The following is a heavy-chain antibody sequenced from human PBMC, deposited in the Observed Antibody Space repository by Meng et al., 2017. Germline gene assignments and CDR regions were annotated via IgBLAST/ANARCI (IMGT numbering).Heavy chain of an antibody. V-gene: IGHV4-61*01. J-gene: IGHJ4*02. Sequence: VRLKWSGPGLGGPAEPLSLTCTVSGGSVSSGSYFWSWIRQPPGKGLEWIGYIYYSGSTNYNPSLKSRVTISVDTSKNQFSLKLSSVTAADTAVYYCARDCSGGSCYSIGVWGQGTLVTVSS. D-gene: IGHD2-15*01. CDR2: IYYSGST. CDR1: GGSVSSGSYF. CDR3: ARDCSGGSCYSIGV.